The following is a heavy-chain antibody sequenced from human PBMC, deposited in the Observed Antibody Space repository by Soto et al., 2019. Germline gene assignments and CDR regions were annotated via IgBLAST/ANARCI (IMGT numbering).Heavy chain of an antibody. CDR1: GYTVTSYG. CDR2: ISAYNGNT. D-gene: IGHD3-3*01. CDR3: ARGLSIFGVVIPLYFDY. J-gene: IGHJ4*02. V-gene: IGHV1-18*04. Sequence: AVKFSCKASGYTVTSYGISWVRQAPGQGLEWMGWISAYNGNTNYAQKLQGRVTMTTDTSTSTAYMELRSLRSDDTAGYYCARGLSIFGVVIPLYFDYWGQGTMVPVSS.